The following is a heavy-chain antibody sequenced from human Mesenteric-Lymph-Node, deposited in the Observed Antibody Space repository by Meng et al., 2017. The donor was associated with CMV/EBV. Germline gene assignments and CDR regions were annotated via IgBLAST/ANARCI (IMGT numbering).Heavy chain of an antibody. Sequence: AVQVSCKASGGTFNTYIFNWVRQAPGQGLEWMGRIIPILGLADYSQKFQGRVTINSDTYTTTAYMALSSLRSEDRAVYFCARDDYGGNFTHWGQGTLVTVSS. D-gene: IGHD4-23*01. CDR3: ARDDYGGNFTH. CDR2: IIPILGLA. CDR1: GGTFNTYI. J-gene: IGHJ4*02. V-gene: IGHV1-69*04.